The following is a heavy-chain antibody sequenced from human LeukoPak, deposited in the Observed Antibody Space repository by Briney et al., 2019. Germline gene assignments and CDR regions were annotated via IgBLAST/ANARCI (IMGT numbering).Heavy chain of an antibody. J-gene: IGHJ6*02. CDR2: INPSGGST. D-gene: IGHD3-10*01. CDR3: TTARLYGSGSYYYYGMDV. CDR1: GYTFTSYY. Sequence: ASVKVSCKASGYTFTSYYMHWVRQAPGQGLEWMGIINPSGGSTRYAQKFQGRVTMTRDTSTSTVYMELSSLKTEDTAVYYCTTARLYGSGSYYYYGMDVWGQGTTVTVSS. V-gene: IGHV1-46*01.